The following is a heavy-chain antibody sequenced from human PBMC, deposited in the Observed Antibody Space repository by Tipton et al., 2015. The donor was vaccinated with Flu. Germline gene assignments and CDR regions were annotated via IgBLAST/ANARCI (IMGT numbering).Heavy chain of an antibody. CDR2: IYASGIT. CDR1: GASISSAGYY. CDR3: AAVAGNGNWFDP. D-gene: IGHD6-19*01. Sequence: TLSLTCSVSGASISSAGYYWNWIRQPAGKGLEWIGRIYASGITKYNPSLETRVTLSVDTSKNQFSLNLRSVTAADTAVYYCAAVAGNGNWFDPWGQGTLGTVSS. V-gene: IGHV4-61*02. J-gene: IGHJ5*02.